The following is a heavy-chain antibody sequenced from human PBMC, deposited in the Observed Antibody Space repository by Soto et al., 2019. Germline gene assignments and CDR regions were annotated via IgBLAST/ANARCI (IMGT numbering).Heavy chain of an antibody. Sequence: QVQLVQSGAEVKRPGSSVRVSCKASGGTFSTFPISWVRQAPGQGLEWMGGIIPFFGTADYAQKFQGGVTVTADESTSTAYMELSSVKSEDTAMYYCAGTYWNESSGYSREAFEIWGQGTMVTVSS. J-gene: IGHJ3*02. V-gene: IGHV1-69*12. CDR3: AGTYWNESSGYSREAFEI. CDR2: IIPFFGTA. CDR1: GGTFSTFP. D-gene: IGHD3-22*01.